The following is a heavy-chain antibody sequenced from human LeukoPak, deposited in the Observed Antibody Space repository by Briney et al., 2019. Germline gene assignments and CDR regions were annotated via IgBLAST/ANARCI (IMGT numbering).Heavy chain of an antibody. V-gene: IGHV3-48*03. CDR3: ARDRLGTGVVFDN. D-gene: IGHD6-19*01. Sequence: GGSLRLSCAASGFTFSSYEMNWVRRAPGKGLEWLSYISSSDSAKYYADSVKGRFTISRDNAKNSLYLQMNSLRAEDTAVYYCARDRLGTGVVFDNWGQGTLVTVSS. CDR2: ISSSDSAK. CDR1: GFTFSSYE. J-gene: IGHJ4*02.